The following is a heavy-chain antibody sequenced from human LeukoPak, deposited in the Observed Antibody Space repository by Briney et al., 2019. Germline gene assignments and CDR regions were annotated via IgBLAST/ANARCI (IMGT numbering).Heavy chain of an antibody. CDR2: INPSGGST. D-gene: IGHD2-2*01. V-gene: IGHV1-46*01. Sequence: ASVKVSCKASGYTLTGYYMHWVRQAPGQGLEWMGIINPSGGSTSYAQKFQGRVTMTRDTSTSTVYMELSSLRSEDTAVYYCARVVVPAAMYYYYYMDVWGKGTTVTISS. CDR3: ARVVVPAAMYYYYYMDV. CDR1: GYTLTGYY. J-gene: IGHJ6*03.